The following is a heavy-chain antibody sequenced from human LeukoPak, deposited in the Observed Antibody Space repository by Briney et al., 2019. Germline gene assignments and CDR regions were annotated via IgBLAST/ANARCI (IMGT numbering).Heavy chain of an antibody. D-gene: IGHD3-10*01. CDR1: GFTFSSYA. V-gene: IGHV3-30-3*01. CDR2: ISYDGSNK. Sequence: GRSLRLSCAASGFTFSSYAMHWVRQAPGKGLEWVAVISYDGSNKYYADSVKGRFTISRDNSKNTLYLQMNSLRAEDTAVYYCAKEDYDGSGRYLGYWGQGTLVTVSS. CDR3: AKEDYDGSGRYLGY. J-gene: IGHJ4*02.